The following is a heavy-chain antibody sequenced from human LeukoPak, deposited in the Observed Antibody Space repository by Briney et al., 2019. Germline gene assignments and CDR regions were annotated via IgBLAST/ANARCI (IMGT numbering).Heavy chain of an antibody. V-gene: IGHV4-61*01. CDR2: IYYSGST. J-gene: IGHJ2*01. CDR3: ARDKISRSYYHFDL. D-gene: IGHD1-26*01. CDR1: GGSISSGSYY. Sequence: SQTLSLTCAVSGGSISSGSYYWSWIRQPPGKGLEWIGYIYYSGSTNYNPSLKSRVTISVDTSKNQFSLKLSSVTAADTAVYYCARDKISRSYYHFDLWGRGTLVTVSS.